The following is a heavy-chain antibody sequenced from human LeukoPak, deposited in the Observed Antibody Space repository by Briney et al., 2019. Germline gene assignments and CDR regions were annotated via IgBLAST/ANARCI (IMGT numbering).Heavy chain of an antibody. J-gene: IGHJ4*02. V-gene: IGHV3-23*01. CDR2: ISGSGGST. CDR1: GFTFSSYG. Sequence: GGSLRLSCAASGFTFSSYGMHWVRQAPGKGLEWVSAISGSGGSTYYADSVKGRFTISRDNSKNTLYLQMNSLRAEDTAVYYCAKGLSMIVVVYYFDYWGQGTLVTVSS. D-gene: IGHD3-22*01. CDR3: AKGLSMIVVVYYFDY.